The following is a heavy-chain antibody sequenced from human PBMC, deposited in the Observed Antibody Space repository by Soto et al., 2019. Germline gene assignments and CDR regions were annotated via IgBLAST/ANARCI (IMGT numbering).Heavy chain of an antibody. CDR3: ARDRYATYFDY. Sequence: SETLSLTCTVSGGSISSSSYYWCWILHPPGKGLEWIGSIYYSGSTYYNPSLKSRVTISVDTSKNQFSLKLSSVTAADTAVYYCARDRYATYFDYWGQRTLVTVSS. V-gene: IGHV4-39*07. CDR1: GGSISSSSYY. J-gene: IGHJ4*02. D-gene: IGHD5-12*01. CDR2: IYYSGST.